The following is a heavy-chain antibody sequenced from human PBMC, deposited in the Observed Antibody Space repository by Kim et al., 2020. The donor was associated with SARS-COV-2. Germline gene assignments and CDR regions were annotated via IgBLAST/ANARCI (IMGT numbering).Heavy chain of an antibody. V-gene: IGHV4-61*01. CDR2: IYYSGST. CDR3: AKEVILWFGEPKQFDY. D-gene: IGHD3-10*01. J-gene: IGHJ4*02. CDR1: GGSVSSGSYY. Sequence: SETLSLTCTVSGGSVSSGSYYWSWIRQPPGKGLEWIGYIYYSGSTNNNPSLKTRVTITVDTSKNQFSLKLSYVTAADTAVYYCAKEVILWFGEPKQFDYWDLRTVVTVSS.